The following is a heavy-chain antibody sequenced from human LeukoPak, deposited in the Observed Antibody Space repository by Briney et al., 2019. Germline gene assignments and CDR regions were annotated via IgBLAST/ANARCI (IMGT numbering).Heavy chain of an antibody. J-gene: IGHJ5*02. CDR2: INHSGST. D-gene: IGHD1-1*01. Sequence: SETLSLTCAVYGGSFSGYYWSWIRQPPGKGLEWIGEINHSGSTNYNPSLESRVTISVDTSKNQFSLKLSSVTAADMAVYYCARGRMTWETWTLFDPWGQGTLVTVSS. CDR3: ARGRMTWETWTLFDP. V-gene: IGHV4-34*01. CDR1: GGSFSGYY.